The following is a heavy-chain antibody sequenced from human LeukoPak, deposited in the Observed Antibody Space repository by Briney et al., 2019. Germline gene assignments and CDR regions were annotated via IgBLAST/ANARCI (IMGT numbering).Heavy chain of an antibody. CDR2: IKSNSGGI. CDR3: ARGRVGIAARYGV. CDR1: GYTLTDHH. J-gene: IGHJ4*02. V-gene: IGHV1-2*02. D-gene: IGHD6-6*01. Sequence: GASVKVSCKASGYTLTDHHIHWVRQAPGQGLEWMGWIKSNSGGIKCAEEFQGRVTMTRDTSKSTVYMELSSLRSEDTAVYYCARGRVGIAARYGVWGQGTLVTVSS.